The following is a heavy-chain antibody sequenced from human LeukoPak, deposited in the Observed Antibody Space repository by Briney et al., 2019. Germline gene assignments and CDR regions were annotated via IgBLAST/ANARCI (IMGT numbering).Heavy chain of an antibody. CDR3: AGDQTKNYFGVDYYYYYYMDV. V-gene: IGHV3-53*01. CDR2: IYSGGST. Sequence: GGSLRLSCAASGFTVSSNYMSWVRQAPGKGLEWVSVIYSGGSTYYADSVKGRFTISRDNSKNTLYLQMNSLRVEDTAVYYCAGDQTKNYFGVDYYYYYYMDVWGKGTTVTVSS. J-gene: IGHJ6*03. D-gene: IGHD3-3*01. CDR1: GFTVSSNY.